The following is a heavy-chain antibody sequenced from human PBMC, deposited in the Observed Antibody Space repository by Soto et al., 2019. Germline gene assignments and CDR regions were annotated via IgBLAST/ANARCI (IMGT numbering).Heavy chain of an antibody. D-gene: IGHD6-6*01. CDR3: AREGGYSSSSGNYYMDV. CDR2: IYYSGST. V-gene: IGHV4-59*01. J-gene: IGHJ6*03. CDR1: GGSISSYY. Sequence: SETLSLTCTVSGGSISSYYWSWIRQPPGKGLEWIGYIYYSGSTNYNPSLKSRVTISVDTSKNQFSLKLSSVTAADTAVYYCAREGGYSSSSGNYYMDVWGKGTTVTVSS.